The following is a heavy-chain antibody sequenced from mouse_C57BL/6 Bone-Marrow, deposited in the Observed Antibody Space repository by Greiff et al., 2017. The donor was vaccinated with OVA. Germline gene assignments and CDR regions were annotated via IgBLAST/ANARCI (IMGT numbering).Heavy chain of an antibody. CDR1: GYTFTSYW. V-gene: IGHV1-59*01. Sequence: QVQLQQSGAELVRPGTSVKLSCKASGYTFTSYWMHWVKQRPGQGLEWIGVIDPSDSYTNYNQKFKGKATLTVDTSSSTAYMQLSSLTSEDSAVYYCARKSNEFAYWGQGTLVTVSA. CDR3: ARKSNEFAY. D-gene: IGHD2-5*01. J-gene: IGHJ3*01. CDR2: IDPSDSYT.